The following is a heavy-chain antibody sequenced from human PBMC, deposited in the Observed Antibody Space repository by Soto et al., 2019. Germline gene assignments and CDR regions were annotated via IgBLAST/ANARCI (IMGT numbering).Heavy chain of an antibody. V-gene: IGHV3-66*01. CDR1: GFTVSSNY. CDR3: ARDNSGWNWFDP. D-gene: IGHD6-19*01. CDR2: IYSGGST. J-gene: IGHJ5*02. Sequence: GGSPRLSCAASGFTVSSNYMSWVRQAPGKGLEWVSVIYSGGSTYYADSVKGRFTTSRDNSKNTLYLQMNSLRAEDTAVYCCARDNSGWNWFDPWGQGTLVTVSS.